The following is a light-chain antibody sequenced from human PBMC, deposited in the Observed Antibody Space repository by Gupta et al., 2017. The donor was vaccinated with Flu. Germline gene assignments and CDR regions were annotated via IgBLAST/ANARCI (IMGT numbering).Light chain of an antibody. J-gene: IGLJ2*01. CDR2: KDS. CDR3: QSVDFSSRRVV. Sequence: DVGQPPSVSVSPGHTARVERSGDAVAKFDTFYYQLKPGQAPTLIIYKDSERPAGVPERFSGSRRGRTVTLAIIGVLSEDEADYYCQSVDFSSRRVVFGGGTRLTVL. V-gene: IGLV3-25*02. CDR1: AVAKFD.